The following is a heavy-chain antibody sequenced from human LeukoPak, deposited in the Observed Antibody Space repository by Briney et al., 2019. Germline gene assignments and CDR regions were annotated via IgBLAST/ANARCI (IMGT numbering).Heavy chain of an antibody. D-gene: IGHD1-26*01. CDR2: IYENGGTT. V-gene: IGHV3-23*01. J-gene: IGHJ4*02. CDR3: AKESGSYPPWEYFDY. Sequence: PGGSLRLSCVGSGFTFRSHAMSWVRQAPEKGLEFVSGIYENGGTTYYADSVKGRFSISRDNSKNTLYLQMDSLRAEDTAVYYCAKESGSYPPWEYFDYWGQGTLVTVSS. CDR1: GFTFRSHA.